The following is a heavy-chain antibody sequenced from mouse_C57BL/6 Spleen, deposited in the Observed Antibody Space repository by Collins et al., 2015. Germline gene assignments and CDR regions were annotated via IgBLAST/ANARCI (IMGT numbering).Heavy chain of an antibody. D-gene: IGHD1-1*01. Sequence: QVTLKESGPGILQSSQTLSLTCSFSGFSLSTSGMGVSWIRQPSGKGLEWLAHIYWDDDKRYNPSLKSRLTISKDTSRNQVFLKITSVDTADTVTYYCARRVYYGSSYVYYYAMDYWGQGTSVTVSS. V-gene: IGHV8-12*01. CDR2: IYWDDDK. J-gene: IGHJ4*01. CDR1: GFSLSTSGMG. CDR3: ARRVYYGSSYVYYYAMDY.